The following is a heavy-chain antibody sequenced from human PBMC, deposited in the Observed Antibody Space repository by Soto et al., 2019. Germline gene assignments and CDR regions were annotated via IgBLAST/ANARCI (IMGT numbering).Heavy chain of an antibody. CDR2: INHSGST. CDR1: GGSFSGYY. Sequence: SETLSLTCAVYGGSFSGYYWSWIRQPPGKGLEWIGEINHSGSTNYNPSLKSRVTISVDTSKNQFSLKLSSVTAADTAVYYCARGRPRWIAVAGLLFGYDYWGQGTLVTVSS. V-gene: IGHV4-34*01. CDR3: ARGRPRWIAVAGLLFGYDY. D-gene: IGHD6-19*01. J-gene: IGHJ4*02.